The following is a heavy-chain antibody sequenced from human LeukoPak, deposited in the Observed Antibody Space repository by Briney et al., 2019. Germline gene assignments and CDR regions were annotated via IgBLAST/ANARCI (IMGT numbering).Heavy chain of an antibody. V-gene: IGHV3-23*01. D-gene: IGHD1-1*01. J-gene: IGHJ4*02. CDR1: GFTFSSYA. Sequence: GGSLRLSCAASGFTFSSYAMSWVRQAPGKGLEWVSMISDNGNSIKYADSVKGRFTISRDNSKNTLNLQMNSLRAEDTAVYYCARCTTGRTFGSLREIKRSREIDYWGQGTLVTVSS. CDR3: ARCTTGRTFGSLREIKRSREIDY. CDR2: ISDNGNSI.